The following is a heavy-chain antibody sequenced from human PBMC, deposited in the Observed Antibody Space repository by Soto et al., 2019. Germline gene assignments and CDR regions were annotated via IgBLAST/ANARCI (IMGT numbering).Heavy chain of an antibody. CDR1: GGSVSSGSYY. V-gene: IGHV4-61*01. Sequence: SETLSLTCTVSGGSVSSGSYYWSWIRQPPGKGLEWLGYIYYSGSTNYNPSLKSRVTISVDTSKNQFSLKLSSVTAADTAVYYCARAGRIPMVRGVIIRPPLDYWGQGTLVTVSS. J-gene: IGHJ4*02. CDR3: ARAGRIPMVRGVIIRPPLDY. D-gene: IGHD3-10*01. CDR2: IYYSGST.